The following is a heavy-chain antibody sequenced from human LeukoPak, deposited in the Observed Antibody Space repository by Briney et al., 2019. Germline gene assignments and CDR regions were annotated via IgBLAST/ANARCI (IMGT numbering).Heavy chain of an antibody. V-gene: IGHV4-34*01. CDR2: INHSGST. J-gene: IGHJ5*02. CDR3: ARGRQQLVHRWFDP. Sequence: SETLSLTCAVYGGSFSGYYWSWIRQPPGKGLEWIGEINHSGSTNNNPSLKSRVTISVDTSKNQFSLKLSSVTAADTAVYYCARGRQQLVHRWFDPWGQGTLVTVSS. CDR1: GGSFSGYY. D-gene: IGHD6-13*01.